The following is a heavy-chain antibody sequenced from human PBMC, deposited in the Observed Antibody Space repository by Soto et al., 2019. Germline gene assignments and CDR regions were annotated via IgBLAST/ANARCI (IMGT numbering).Heavy chain of an antibody. V-gene: IGHV3-23*01. J-gene: IGHJ6*02. CDR1: GFTFNHYA. Sequence: VHLLESGGGLVQPGGSLRLACTASGFTFNHYAMSWVRQAPGKGLEWVSAVSGRGGSTKYADSVKGRFIISRDNSNSTLYLQMDSLRGEDTAVYYCAKDSTVTTSLYFYYYGFDVSGQGTTVTVSS. CDR3: AKDSTVTTSLYFYYYGFDV. CDR2: VSGRGGST. D-gene: IGHD4-17*01.